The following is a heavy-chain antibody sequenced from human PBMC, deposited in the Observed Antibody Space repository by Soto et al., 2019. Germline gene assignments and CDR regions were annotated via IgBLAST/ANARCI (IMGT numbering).Heavy chain of an antibody. J-gene: IGHJ4*02. Sequence: QITLKEYGPTLVKPTQPLTLTCTSSGFSLSSTRVAVGWIRQPPGKALEWLALIYWDDDKRYSPFLKSRLTITKDTSKNLVVLTMTNMDPVDTATYYCAHSVVAGLGYYFDYWGQGTLVTVSS. CDR1: GFSLSSTRVA. CDR2: IYWDDDK. V-gene: IGHV2-5*02. D-gene: IGHD6-19*01. CDR3: AHSVVAGLGYYFDY.